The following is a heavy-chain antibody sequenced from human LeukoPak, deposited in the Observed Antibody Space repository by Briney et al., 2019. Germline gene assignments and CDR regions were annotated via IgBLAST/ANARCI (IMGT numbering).Heavy chain of an antibody. CDR1: GFTFSSYS. CDR2: ISSSSSTI. CDR3: ARDSGSPSFYMDV. Sequence: GGSLRLSCAASGFTFSSYSMNWVRQAPGKGLEWVSYISSSSSTIYCADSVKGRFTISRDNAKNSLYLQMNSLRAEDTAVYYCARDSGSPSFYMDVWGKGTTVTVSS. J-gene: IGHJ6*03. V-gene: IGHV3-48*01. D-gene: IGHD2-15*01.